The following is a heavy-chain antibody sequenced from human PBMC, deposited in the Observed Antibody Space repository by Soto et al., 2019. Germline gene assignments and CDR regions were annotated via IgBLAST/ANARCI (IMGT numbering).Heavy chain of an antibody. D-gene: IGHD2-15*01. J-gene: IGHJ6*04. V-gene: IGHV4-30-4*01. CDR3: ARAGSGGYYYYYGMDV. CDR1: GGSISRGDYY. CDR2: IYYSGSA. Sequence: SETLSLTCIVSGGSISRGDYYWSWIRQPPGKGLEWIGYIYYSGSAYYNPSLKSRVTISVDTSKNQFSLKLTSVSAADTAVYYCARAGSGGYYYYYGMDVSGKGTTVTVSS.